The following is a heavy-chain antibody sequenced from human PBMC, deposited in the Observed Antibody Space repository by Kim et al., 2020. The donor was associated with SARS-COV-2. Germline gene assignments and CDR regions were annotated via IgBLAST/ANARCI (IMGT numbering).Heavy chain of an antibody. CDR3: ARDKKQWGFDY. Sequence: GGSLRLSCAASGFTFSDYYMSWIRQAPGKGLEWVSYISSSSSYTNYADSVKGRFTISRDNAKNSLYLQMNSLRAEDTAVYYCARDKKQWGFDYWGQGTLVTVSS. CDR2: ISSSSSYT. CDR1: GFTFSDYY. V-gene: IGHV3-11*05. D-gene: IGHD6-19*01. J-gene: IGHJ4*02.